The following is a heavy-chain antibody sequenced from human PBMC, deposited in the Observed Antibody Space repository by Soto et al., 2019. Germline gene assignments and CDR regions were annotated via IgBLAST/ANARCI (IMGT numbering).Heavy chain of an antibody. CDR2: IYYSGST. Sequence: ASETLSLTCTVSGGSISSSSYYWGWIRQPPGKGLEWIGSIYYSGSTYYNQSLKSRVTISVDTSKNQFSLKLSSVTAADTAVYYCARHAGDGWFDPWGQGTLVTVSS. V-gene: IGHV4-39*01. D-gene: IGHD3-16*01. CDR1: GGSISSSSYY. J-gene: IGHJ5*02. CDR3: ARHAGDGWFDP.